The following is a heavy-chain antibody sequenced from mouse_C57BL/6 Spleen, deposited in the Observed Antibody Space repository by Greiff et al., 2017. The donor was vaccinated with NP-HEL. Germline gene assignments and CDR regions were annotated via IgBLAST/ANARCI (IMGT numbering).Heavy chain of an antibody. D-gene: IGHD1-1*01. CDR3: TRVYGSSYWYFDV. CDR2: ISSGGDYI. Sequence: EVKVVESGEGLVKPGGSLKLSCAASGFTFSSYAMSWVRQTPEKRLEWVAYISSGGDYIYYADTVKGRFTISRDNARNTLYLQMSSLKSEDTAMYYCTRVYGSSYWYFDVWGTGTTVTVSS. V-gene: IGHV5-9-1*02. CDR1: GFTFSSYA. J-gene: IGHJ1*03.